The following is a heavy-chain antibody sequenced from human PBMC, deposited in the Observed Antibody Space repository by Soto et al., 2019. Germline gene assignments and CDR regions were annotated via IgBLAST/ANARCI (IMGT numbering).Heavy chain of an antibody. D-gene: IGHD1-26*01. CDR3: AKDWEHQLRRGWFDP. Sequence: QVQLVESGGGVVQSWRSLRLSCAASGSTFRNYGMHWVRQAAGKGLEWVAVSSYDGSNEYYADSVKGRFIISRDDSKNTLYLQMNSLREEDTAVYYCAKDWEHQLRRGWFDPWGQGTLVTVSP. V-gene: IGHV3-30*18. J-gene: IGHJ5*02. CDR1: GSTFRNYG. CDR2: SSYDGSNE.